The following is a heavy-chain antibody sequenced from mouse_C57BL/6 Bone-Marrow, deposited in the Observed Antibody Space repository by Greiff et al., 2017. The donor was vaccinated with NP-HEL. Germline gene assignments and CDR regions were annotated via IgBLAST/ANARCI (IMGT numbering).Heavy chain of an antibody. V-gene: IGHV5-4*03. CDR3: ARERDLLRSYEFDY. J-gene: IGHJ2*01. CDR1: GFTFSSYA. D-gene: IGHD1-1*01. CDR2: ISDGGSYT. Sequence: DVKLVESGGGLVKPGGSLKLSCAASGFTFSSYAMSWVRQTPEKRLEWVATISDGGSYTYYPDNVKGRFTISRDNAKNTLYLQMSHLKSEDTAMYYCARERDLLRSYEFDYWGQGTTLTVSS.